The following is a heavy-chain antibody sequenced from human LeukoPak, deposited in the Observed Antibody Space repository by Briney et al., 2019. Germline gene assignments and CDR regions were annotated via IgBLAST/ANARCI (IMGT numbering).Heavy chain of an antibody. CDR2: IYYSGST. CDR1: GGSISSSSYY. J-gene: IGHJ3*02. CDR3: ASSRCSSTSCYAGIRAFDI. V-gene: IGHV4-39*07. D-gene: IGHD2-2*01. Sequence: SPSETLSLTCTVSGGSISSSSYYWGWIRQPPGKGLEWIGSIYYSGSTNYNPSLKGRVTISVDKSKNQFSLKLSSVTAADTAVYYCASSRCSSTSCYAGIRAFDIWGQGTMVTVSS.